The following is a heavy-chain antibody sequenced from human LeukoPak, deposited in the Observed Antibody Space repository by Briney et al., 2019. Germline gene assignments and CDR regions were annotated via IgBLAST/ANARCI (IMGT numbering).Heavy chain of an antibody. D-gene: IGHD5-12*01. CDR2: IYPGDSDT. J-gene: IGHJ3*02. CDR1: GYSFTSYW. V-gene: IGHV5-51*01. CDR3: ARSTMMRIGYDFGHAFDI. Sequence: GESLKISCKGSGYSFTSYWIGWVRQMPGKGLEWMGIIYPGDSDTRYSPSFQGQVTISADKSISTAYLQWSSLKASDTAMYYCARSTMMRIGYDFGHAFDIWGQGAMVTDSS.